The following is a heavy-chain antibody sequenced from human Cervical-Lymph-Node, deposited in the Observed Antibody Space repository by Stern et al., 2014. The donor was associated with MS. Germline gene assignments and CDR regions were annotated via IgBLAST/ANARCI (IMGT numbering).Heavy chain of an antibody. CDR3: TRLHYGSGSYDY. CDR1: GFTFSGSA. J-gene: IGHJ4*02. V-gene: IGHV3-73*01. Sequence: VQLGESGGGLVQPGGSLKLSCAASGFTFSGSAMHWVRQASGKGLEWVGRIRSKANSYATAYAASVKGRFTISRDDSKNTAYLQMNSLKTEDTAVYYCTRLHYGSGSYDYWGQGTLVTVSS. CDR2: IRSKANSYAT. D-gene: IGHD3-10*01.